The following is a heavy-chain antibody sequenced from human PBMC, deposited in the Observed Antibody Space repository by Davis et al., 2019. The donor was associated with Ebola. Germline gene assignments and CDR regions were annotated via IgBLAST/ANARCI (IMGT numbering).Heavy chain of an antibody. J-gene: IGHJ5*01. V-gene: IGHV1-18*01. D-gene: IGHD6-13*01. CDR3: TRGLPAAGFDS. CDR1: PNTFSSYG. CDR2: ISVYSGST. Sequence: AASVKVSCKASPNTFSSYGVSWVRQAPGQGLEWMGWISVYSGSTILEHKFQDRVTLTTDTSRSTAFMELKTLRSDDTGVYFCTRGLPAAGFDSWGQGTLVSVSS.